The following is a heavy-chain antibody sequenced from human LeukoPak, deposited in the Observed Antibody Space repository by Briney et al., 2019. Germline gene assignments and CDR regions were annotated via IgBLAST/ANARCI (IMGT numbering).Heavy chain of an antibody. D-gene: IGHD3-22*01. CDR3: AKVSFDYDSSGYYHPTFDY. Sequence: PGGSLRLSCAASGFTFSSYAMSWVRQAPGKGLEWVSAISGSGGSTYYADSVKGRFTISRDNSKNTLYLQMNSPRAEDTAVYYCAKVSFDYDSSGYYHPTFDYWGQGTLVTVSS. J-gene: IGHJ4*02. V-gene: IGHV3-23*01. CDR1: GFTFSSYA. CDR2: ISGSGGST.